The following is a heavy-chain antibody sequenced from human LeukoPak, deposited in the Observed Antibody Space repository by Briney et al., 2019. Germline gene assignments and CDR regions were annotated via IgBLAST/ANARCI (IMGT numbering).Heavy chain of an antibody. J-gene: IGHJ4*02. CDR2: FYYSGST. CDR1: GGSITSSNYY. V-gene: IGHV4-39*01. CDR3: VYSYGSGSVEY. D-gene: IGHD3-10*01. Sequence: SETLSLTGTVSGGSITSSNYYWGWIRQPPGKGLAWIGSFYYSGSTKYNPSLKSRVTISVDTVKNQFSLKLSSVTAADTAVYYCVYSYGSGSVEYWGQGTLVTVSS.